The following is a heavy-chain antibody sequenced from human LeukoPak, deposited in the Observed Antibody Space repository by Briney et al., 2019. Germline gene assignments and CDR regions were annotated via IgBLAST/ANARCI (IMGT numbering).Heavy chain of an antibody. CDR3: ARGSPVYSGSQEADY. D-gene: IGHD1-26*01. J-gene: IGHJ4*02. CDR1: GYTFTSYD. V-gene: IGHV1-8*03. Sequence: GASVKVSCKASGYTFTSYDINWVRQATGQGLEWMGWMNPNSGNTGYAQKFQGRVTITRNTSISTAYMELSSLRSEATAVYYCARGSPVYSGSQEADYWGQGTLVTVSS. CDR2: MNPNSGNT.